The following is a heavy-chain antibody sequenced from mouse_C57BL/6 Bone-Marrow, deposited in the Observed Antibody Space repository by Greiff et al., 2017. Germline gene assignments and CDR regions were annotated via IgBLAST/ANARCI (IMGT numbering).Heavy chain of an antibody. Sequence: VQLQQSGAELVRPGASVKLSCTASGFNIKDDYMHWVKQRPEQGLEWIGWIDPENGDTEYASKFQGKATITADTYSNTAYLQLSSLTSEDTAVYYCTTHYSNFYAMDYWGQGTSVTVSS. J-gene: IGHJ4*01. V-gene: IGHV14-4*01. CDR1: GFNIKDDY. CDR2: IDPENGDT. D-gene: IGHD2-5*01. CDR3: TTHYSNFYAMDY.